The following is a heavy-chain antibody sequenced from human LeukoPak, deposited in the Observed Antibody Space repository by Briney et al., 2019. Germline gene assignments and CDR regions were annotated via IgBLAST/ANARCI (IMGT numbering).Heavy chain of an antibody. J-gene: IGHJ4*02. CDR2: INSDGSSI. V-gene: IGHV3-74*01. CDR3: AARGYCSGTSCLLEY. CDR1: GFTFNSYW. D-gene: IGHD2-2*01. Sequence: GGSLRLSCAASGFTFNSYWMHWVRQALGKGLVWVSRINSDGSSISHADSVKGRFTISRDNAKNTLYLQMNSLRGEDAAVYYCAARGYCSGTSCLLEYWGQGTLVTVSS.